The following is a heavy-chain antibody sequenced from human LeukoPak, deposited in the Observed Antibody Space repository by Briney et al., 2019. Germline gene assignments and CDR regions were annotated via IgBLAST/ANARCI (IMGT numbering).Heavy chain of an antibody. Sequence: SEILSLTCAVYGGSFSGYYWSWIRQPPGKGLEWIGEINHSGSTNYNPSLKSRVTISVDTSKNQFSLKLSSVTAADTAVYYCARQSKVAGTEDYWGQGTLVTVSS. CDR1: GGSFSGYY. CDR2: INHSGST. D-gene: IGHD6-19*01. V-gene: IGHV4-34*01. CDR3: ARQSKVAGTEDY. J-gene: IGHJ4*02.